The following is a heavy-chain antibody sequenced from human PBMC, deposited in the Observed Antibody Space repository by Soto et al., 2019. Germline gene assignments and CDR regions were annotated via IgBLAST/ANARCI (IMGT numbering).Heavy chain of an antibody. CDR2: ISGSGGST. D-gene: IGHD2-21*02. V-gene: IGHV3-23*01. Sequence: EVQLLESGGGLVRPGGSLRLSCAVSGFMFSSYAMTWVRQAPGTGLEWVSSISGSGGSTYYSDSVRGRFTISRDNSKKMLYLEMNSLKGDDTAVYYCAKDGSWGDHYYFDNWGQGTLVTVSS. CDR1: GFMFSSYA. CDR3: AKDGSWGDHYYFDN. J-gene: IGHJ4*02.